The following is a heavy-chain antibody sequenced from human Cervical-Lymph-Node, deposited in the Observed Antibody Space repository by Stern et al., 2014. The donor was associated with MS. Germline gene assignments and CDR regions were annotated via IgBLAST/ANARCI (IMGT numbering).Heavy chain of an antibody. CDR2: ISYDGNTK. D-gene: IGHD5/OR15-5a*01. J-gene: IGHJ4*02. Sequence: VQLVDSGGGVVQPGRSLRVSCATAGFTFTRYAMNWVRQAPGKVREWVAVISYDGNTKYYADSVKGRFTISRDNSKNTLYLQMSSLRAEDTAVYYCVRERSSRGFDYWGQGSLVTVSS. CDR3: VRERSSRGFDY. V-gene: IGHV3-30-3*01. CDR1: GFTFTRYA.